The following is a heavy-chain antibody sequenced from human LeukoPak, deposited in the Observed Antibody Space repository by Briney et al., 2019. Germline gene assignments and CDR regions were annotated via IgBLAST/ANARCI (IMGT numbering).Heavy chain of an antibody. CDR3: VKGRIYCCYPSLDY. CDR2: ITNNGGST. Sequence: GGSLRLSYSVSGFXFSDYAMHWVRQAPGKGLEYVSLITNNGGSTYYADSAKGRFSVSSDNSKNTVYLQLSSLRPDDTAAYYCVKGRIYCCYPSLDYWGQGTLVTVSS. D-gene: IGHD2-2*01. CDR1: GFXFSDYA. V-gene: IGHV3-64D*06. J-gene: IGHJ4*02.